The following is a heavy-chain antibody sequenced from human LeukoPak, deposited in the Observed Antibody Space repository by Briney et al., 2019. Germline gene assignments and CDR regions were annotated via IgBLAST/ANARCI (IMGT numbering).Heavy chain of an antibody. Sequence: SETLSLTCAVYGGSFSGYYWSWLRQPPGKGLEWIGEINHSGSTNYNPSLKSRVTISVDTSKNQFSLKLSSVTAADTAVYYCARRVVIIRWFDHWGQGTLVTVSS. J-gene: IGHJ5*02. CDR1: GGSFSGYY. D-gene: IGHD3-3*01. CDR2: INHSGST. V-gene: IGHV4-34*01. CDR3: ARRVVIIRWFDH.